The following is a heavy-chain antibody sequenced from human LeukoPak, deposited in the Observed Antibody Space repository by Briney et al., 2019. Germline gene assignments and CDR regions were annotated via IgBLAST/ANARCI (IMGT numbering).Heavy chain of an antibody. D-gene: IGHD2-8*01. CDR2: VGNSDNHK. CDR1: GFRVGSYY. V-gene: IGHV3-11*01. J-gene: IGHJ4*02. CDR3: AREQWYRFDN. Sequence: GGSLRLSCAASGFRVGSYYTSWIRQAPGKGLEWVAVVGNSDNHKDHADSVKGRFTISRDDAKNSVYLQMNSLRVEDTDIYYCAREQWYRFDNWGQGALVTVSS.